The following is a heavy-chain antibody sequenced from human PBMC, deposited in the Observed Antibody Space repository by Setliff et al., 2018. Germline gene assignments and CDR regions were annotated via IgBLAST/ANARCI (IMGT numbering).Heavy chain of an antibody. CDR2: ISGYNGYT. V-gene: IGHV1-18*01. Sequence: ASVKVSCKASGYTFTTYAMSWMRQAPGQGLEWMGWISGYNGYTVYAQKLQGRVTLTTVTSTGTAYMEVRSLRSDDTAQYYCVRDRAAIVVGPPTAAFDIWGQGTMVTVSS. J-gene: IGHJ3*02. CDR3: VRDRAAIVVGPPTAAFDI. D-gene: IGHD2-2*01. CDR1: GYTFTTYA.